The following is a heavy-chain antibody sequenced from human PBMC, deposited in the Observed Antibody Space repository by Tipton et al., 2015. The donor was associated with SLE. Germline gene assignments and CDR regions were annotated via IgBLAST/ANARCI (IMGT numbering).Heavy chain of an antibody. CDR1: GGSISSSRYY. D-gene: IGHD1-26*01. CDR3: ARTLGAIAHTVYDAFDI. Sequence: TLSLTCTVSGGSISSSRYYWNWIRQPPGKGLEWIGYIHYSGTTHDNPSLKSRVTMSVDMSKNQFSLRLTSVTAADTAVYYCARTLGAIAHTVYDAFDIWGQGKMVTVSS. J-gene: IGHJ3*02. CDR2: IHYSGTT. V-gene: IGHV4-61*01.